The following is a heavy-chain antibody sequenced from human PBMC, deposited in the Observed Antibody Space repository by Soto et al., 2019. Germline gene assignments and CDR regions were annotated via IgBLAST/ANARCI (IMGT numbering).Heavy chain of an antibody. CDR1: GFSLSTNT. J-gene: IGHJ4*02. CDR3: AGVATAMTYDF. D-gene: IGHD2-21*02. V-gene: IGHV3-30*04. CDR2: ISNDGRRK. Sequence: PGGSLRLSCAASGFSLSTNTMHWVRQVPGKGLEWVASISNDGRRKYYADFVKGRFTISRDTANNILYLEMNSLRAEDTSLYYCAGVATAMTYDFWGQGTQVTVSS.